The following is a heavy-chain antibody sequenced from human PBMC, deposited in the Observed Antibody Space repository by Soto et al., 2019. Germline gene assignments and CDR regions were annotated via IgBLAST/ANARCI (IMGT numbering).Heavy chain of an antibody. CDR2: ISAYTGNT. CDR1: GYTFATYG. Sequence: QVQLVQSGAEVKKPGASVKVSCKASGYTFATYGISWVRQAPGQGLEWMGWISAYTGNTNYAQKLQGRLSMTTDTSTPTAYMELRSLKSDDTAIYYCAREEPPGHFYYGMDVWGQGTTVTVSS. D-gene: IGHD1-26*01. CDR3: AREEPPGHFYYGMDV. V-gene: IGHV1-18*01. J-gene: IGHJ6*02.